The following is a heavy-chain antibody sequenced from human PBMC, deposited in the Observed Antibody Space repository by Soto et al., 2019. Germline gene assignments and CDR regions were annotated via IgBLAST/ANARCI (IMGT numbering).Heavy chain of an antibody. J-gene: IGHJ4*02. D-gene: IGHD2-21*02. V-gene: IGHV3-23*01. CDR3: AKEPIVVVTAIFDY. CDR1: GFTFSSYA. CDR2: ISGSGGST. Sequence: PRGSLRLSCAASGFTFSSYAMSWFRQSAGKGLEWVSAISGSGGSTYYADSVKGRFTISRDNSKNTLYLQMNSLRAEDTAVYYCAKEPIVVVTAIFDYWGQGTLVTVSS.